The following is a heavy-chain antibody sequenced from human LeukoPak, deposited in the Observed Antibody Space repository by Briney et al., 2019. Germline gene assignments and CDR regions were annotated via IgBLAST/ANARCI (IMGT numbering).Heavy chain of an antibody. J-gene: IGHJ6*04. CDR2: IFHSGST. D-gene: IGHD3-10*01. CDR3: ARASGSYGSGSYYYYGMDV. CDR1: GYSISSGYY. Sequence: SETVSLTCAVSGYSISSGYYWGWIRQPPGKGLEWIGSIFHSGSTYYNPSLESRVNMSVDTSKNQISLKLSSVTAADTAVYYCARASGSYGSGSYYYYGMDVWGKGTTVTVSS. V-gene: IGHV4-38-2*01.